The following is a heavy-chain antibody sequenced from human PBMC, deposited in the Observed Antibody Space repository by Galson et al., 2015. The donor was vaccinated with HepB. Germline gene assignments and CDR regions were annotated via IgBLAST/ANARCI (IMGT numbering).Heavy chain of an antibody. CDR2: MWYDGSNK. J-gene: IGHJ6*02. CDR3: ARDLSLLSSGTYYYNYYGMDV. D-gene: IGHD3-22*01. Sequence: SLRLSCAASGFTLSSYGMHWVRKAPGKGLEWVEVMWYDGSNKYYADSVKGRFTISRDNSKNTLYLQMNSLRAEDTAVYYCARDLSLLSSGTYYYNYYGMDVWGQGTTVTVSS. V-gene: IGHV3-33*08. CDR1: GFTLSSYG.